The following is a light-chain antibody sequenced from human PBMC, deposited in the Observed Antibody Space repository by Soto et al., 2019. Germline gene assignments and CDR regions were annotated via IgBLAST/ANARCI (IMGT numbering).Light chain of an antibody. CDR2: EVT. V-gene: IGLV2-14*01. J-gene: IGLJ2*01. CDR1: SSDVGTYDL. CDR3: SSYTTSNTVV. Sequence: QSALTQPASVSRSLGQSITISCTGTSSDVGTYDLVSWYQQHPGKAPQLMIFEVTNRPSGVSNRFSGSKSGNTASLTISGLQAEDEADYYCSSYTTSNTVVIGGGTKVTVL.